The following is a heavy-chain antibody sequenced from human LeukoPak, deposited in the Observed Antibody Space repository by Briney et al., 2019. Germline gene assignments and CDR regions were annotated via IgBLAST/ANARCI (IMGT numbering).Heavy chain of an antibody. V-gene: IGHV3-30-3*01. CDR3: ARPLYPYCSSTSCYVIDY. CDR2: ISYDGSNK. J-gene: IGHJ4*02. CDR1: GFTFSSYA. Sequence: PGGSLRLSCAASGFTFSSYAMHWVRQAPGKGLEWVAVISYDGSNKYYADSVKGRFTISRDISKNTLYLQMNSLRAEDTAVYYCARPLYPYCSSTSCYVIDYWGQGTLVTVSS. D-gene: IGHD2-2*01.